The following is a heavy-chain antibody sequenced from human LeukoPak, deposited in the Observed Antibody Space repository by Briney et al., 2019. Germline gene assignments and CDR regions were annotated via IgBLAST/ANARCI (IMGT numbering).Heavy chain of an antibody. D-gene: IGHD1-26*01. J-gene: IGHJ4*02. CDR2: ISAYNGNT. V-gene: IGHV1-18*01. CDR1: GYSFTTYT. CDR3: ARVPKWELPYYFDY. Sequence: GASVKVSCKASGYSFTTYTITWVRQAPGQGLEWMGWISAYNGNTNYAQKLQGRVTMTTDTSTSTAYMELRSLRSDDTAVYYCARVPKWELPYYFDYWGQGTLVTVSS.